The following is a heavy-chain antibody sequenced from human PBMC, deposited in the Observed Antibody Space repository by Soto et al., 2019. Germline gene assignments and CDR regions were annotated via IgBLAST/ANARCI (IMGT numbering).Heavy chain of an antibody. CDR3: VTGWSDY. D-gene: IGHD2-15*01. Sequence: GGSLRLSCVVSEFTFSSSWMHWVRQGPGKGLVWVSRMNSDGSFINYADSVKGRFTTSRDNAKNMLYLQMNSLRAEDTGLYYCVTGWSDYWGQGTMVTVSS. CDR1: EFTFSSSW. J-gene: IGHJ1*01. CDR2: MNSDGSFI. V-gene: IGHV3-74*01.